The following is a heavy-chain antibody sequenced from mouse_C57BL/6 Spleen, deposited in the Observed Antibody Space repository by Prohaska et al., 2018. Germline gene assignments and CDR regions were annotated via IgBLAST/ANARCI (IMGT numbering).Heavy chain of an antibody. Sequence: WVAYISSGSSTIYYAATVKRRFTVTRDKGKNILFLQMTSLRSADTAVYYCARSGSYWYFDVWGTGTTVTVSS. CDR3: ARSGSYWYFDV. V-gene: IGHV5-17*01. CDR2: ISSGSSTI. J-gene: IGHJ1*03.